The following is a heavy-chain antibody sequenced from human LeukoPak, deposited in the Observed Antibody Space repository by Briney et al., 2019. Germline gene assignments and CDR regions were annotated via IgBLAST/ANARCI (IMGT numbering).Heavy chain of an antibody. CDR3: ARVDSSGDY. J-gene: IGHJ4*02. V-gene: IGHV4-34*01. CDR2: INHSGST. D-gene: IGHD3-22*01. CDR1: GGSFSGYY. Sequence: PSETPSLTCTVSGGSFSGYYCTWIRQPPGKGLEWIGEINHSGSTNYNPSLKSRVTISVDTSKNQFSLKLSSVTAADTAVYYCARVDSSGDYWGQGTLVTVSS.